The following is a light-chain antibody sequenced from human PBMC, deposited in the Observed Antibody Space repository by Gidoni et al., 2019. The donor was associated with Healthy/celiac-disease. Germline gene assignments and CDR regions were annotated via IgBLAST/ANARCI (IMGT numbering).Light chain of an antibody. Sequence: QSVLTHPPSASATPGQRVTISCSGSSSNTGSNTVNWYQQLPGTAPKRLIYSNNQRPSGVPDRFSGSKSGTSASLAISGLQSEDEADYYCAAWDDSLNGRVFGGGTKLTVL. CDR1: SSNTGSNT. J-gene: IGLJ3*02. V-gene: IGLV1-44*01. CDR3: AAWDDSLNGRV. CDR2: SNN.